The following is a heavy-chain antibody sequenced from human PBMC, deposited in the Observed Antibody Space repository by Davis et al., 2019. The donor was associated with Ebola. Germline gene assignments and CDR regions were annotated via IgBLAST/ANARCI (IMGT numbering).Heavy chain of an antibody. Sequence: SVKVSCKASGYTFTGYYMHWVRQAPGQGLEWMGGIIPIFGTANYAQKFQGRVTITADESTSTAYMELNSLRSEDTAVYYCARDGVQGFDPWGQGTLVTVSS. CDR3: ARDGVQGFDP. V-gene: IGHV1-69*13. CDR1: GYTFTGYY. D-gene: IGHD3-10*01. J-gene: IGHJ5*02. CDR2: IIPIFGTA.